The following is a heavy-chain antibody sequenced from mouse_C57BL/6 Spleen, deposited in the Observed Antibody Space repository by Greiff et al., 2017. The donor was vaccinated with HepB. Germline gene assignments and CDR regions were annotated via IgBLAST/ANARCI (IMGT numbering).Heavy chain of an antibody. Sequence: QVQLQQSGAELARPGASVKMSCKASGYTFTSYTMHWVKQRPGQGLEWIGYINPSSGYTKYNQKFKDKATLTADKSSSTAYMQLSSLTSEDSAVYYCARGEVTTVVAKWYFDVWGTGTTVTVSS. CDR3: ARGEVTTVVAKWYFDV. V-gene: IGHV1-4*01. CDR2: INPSSGYT. J-gene: IGHJ1*03. CDR1: GYTFTSYT. D-gene: IGHD1-1*01.